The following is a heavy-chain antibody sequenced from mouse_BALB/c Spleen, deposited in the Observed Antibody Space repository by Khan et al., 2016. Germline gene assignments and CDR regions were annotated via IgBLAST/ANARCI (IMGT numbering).Heavy chain of an antibody. J-gene: IGHJ1*01. CDR2: INPDSSTI. Sequence: EVKLLESGGGLVQPGGSLKLSCAASGFDFSRYWMSWVRQAPGKGLEWIGEINPDSSTINYTPSLKDKFIISRDNAKNTLYLQMSKVRSEDTALDYCARPSEIHYYGYVDGWGAGTTVTVSS. V-gene: IGHV4-1*02. CDR3: ARPSEIHYYGYVDG. D-gene: IGHD1-2*01. CDR1: GFDFSRYW.